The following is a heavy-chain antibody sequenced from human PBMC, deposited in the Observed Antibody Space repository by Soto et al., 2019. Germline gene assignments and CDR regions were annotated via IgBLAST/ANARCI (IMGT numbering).Heavy chain of an antibody. J-gene: IGHJ4*02. CDR1: GGTFSSYA. Sequence: AASVKVSCKASGGTFSSYAISWVRQAPGQGLEWMGGIIPIFGTANYAQKFQGRVTITADESTSTAYMELSSLRSEDTAVYYCARDDHRGYSYGFSFDYWGQGTLVTVSS. CDR2: IIPIFGTA. V-gene: IGHV1-69*13. D-gene: IGHD5-18*01. CDR3: ARDDHRGYSYGFSFDY.